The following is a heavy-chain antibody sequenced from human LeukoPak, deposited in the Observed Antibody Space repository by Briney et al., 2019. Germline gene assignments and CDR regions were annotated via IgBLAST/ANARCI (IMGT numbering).Heavy chain of an antibody. CDR1: GLTFSSYE. CDR3: ATASGGWYRYYFDS. CDR2: ISSSSNMI. Sequence: GGSLRLSCAASGLTFSSYEMNWVRQAPGKGLEWLSYISSSSNMIFYAESVKGRFTISRDNAKNSLYLQMNSLRAEDTAIYYCATASGGWYRYYFDSWGQGTLVTVSS. V-gene: IGHV3-48*03. J-gene: IGHJ4*02. D-gene: IGHD6-13*01.